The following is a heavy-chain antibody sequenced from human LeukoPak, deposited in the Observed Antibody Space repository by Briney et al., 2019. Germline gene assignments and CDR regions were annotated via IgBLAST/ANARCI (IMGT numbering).Heavy chain of an antibody. V-gene: IGHV3-23*01. Sequence: GGSLRLSCAASGFTFSSYSMSWVRQAPGKGLEWVSAISPNGGNTYYADSVKGRFTISRDNSKSTLYLQMNSLRAEDTAIYYCAKSYVGTLRGFGYWGQGTLVTVSS. CDR3: AKSYVGTLRGFGY. D-gene: IGHD3-10*02. CDR2: ISPNGGNT. CDR1: GFTFSSYS. J-gene: IGHJ4*02.